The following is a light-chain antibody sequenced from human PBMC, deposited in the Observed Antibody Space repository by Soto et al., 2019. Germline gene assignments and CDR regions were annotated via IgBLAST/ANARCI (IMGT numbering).Light chain of an antibody. CDR3: QQYNKWPPFT. V-gene: IGKV1-5*01. CDR1: LTISNS. Sequence: MQLAESSSRLSALVGECDTLTCRASLTISNSLAWYQQKPGKAPKRLIYAASSLQSGVPSRFSGSGSGTEFTLTISSLQSEDFAVYYCQQYNKWPPFTFGQGTRLEI. J-gene: IGKJ5*01. CDR2: AAS.